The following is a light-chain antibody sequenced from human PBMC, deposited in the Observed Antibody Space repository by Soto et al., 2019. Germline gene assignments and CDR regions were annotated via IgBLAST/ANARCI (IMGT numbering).Light chain of an antibody. J-gene: IGLJ1*01. CDR2: EVS. V-gene: IGLV2-14*01. CDR3: SSYTSSSKNYV. CDR1: SSDVGGYNY. Sequence: QSVLTQPASVSVSPGQSITISCTGTSSDVGGYNYVSWYQQHPGKAPKLMIYEVSNRPSGVSNRFSGSKSGNTASLTISGLQAEDEADYYCSSYTSSSKNYVFGTGTKVTVL.